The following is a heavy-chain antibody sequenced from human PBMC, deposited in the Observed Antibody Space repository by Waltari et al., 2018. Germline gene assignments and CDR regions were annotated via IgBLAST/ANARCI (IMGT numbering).Heavy chain of an antibody. CDR3: AREAYDFLAGSGYYGLDV. V-gene: IGHV1-18*04. Sequence: QIQLVQSGAEVKRPGASVKVSCKASGYTFTSYGIRWVRQAPGQGLEWMGWIRNYNGNTHYEQNLQGRGTMTTDTSTGTAYMELRSLTSDDTAVYYCAREAYDFLAGSGYYGLDVWGQGTTVTVSS. D-gene: IGHD3-9*01. CDR1: GYTFTSYG. J-gene: IGHJ6*02. CDR2: IRNYNGNT.